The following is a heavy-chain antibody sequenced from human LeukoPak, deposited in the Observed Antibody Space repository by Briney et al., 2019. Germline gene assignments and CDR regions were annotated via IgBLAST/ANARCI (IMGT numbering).Heavy chain of an antibody. CDR1: GFTFGNYA. J-gene: IGHJ4*02. Sequence: PGGSLRLSCAASGFTFGNYAMSWVRQAPGKGLEWVSGISGSGYDTYYADSVKGRFTVSRDNSKKTVYLQMINLRAEDTATYYCAQLLDGYNLYWGQGTLVTVSS. CDR2: ISGSGYDT. V-gene: IGHV3-23*01. D-gene: IGHD5-24*01. CDR3: AQLLDGYNLY.